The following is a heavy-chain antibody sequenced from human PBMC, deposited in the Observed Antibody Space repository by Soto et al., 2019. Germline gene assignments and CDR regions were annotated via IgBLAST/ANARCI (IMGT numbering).Heavy chain of an antibody. Sequence: SETLSLTCTVSGGSVSSGTYHWSWIRRPPGKRLEWIGYIHYSGTTSYNPSLKSRVTISVDRSKNQFSLKLTSVTSADTAVYYCARDSPATMDLFDPWGQGTLVTVSS. CDR2: IHYSGTT. V-gene: IGHV4-61*01. CDR1: GGSVSSGTYH. J-gene: IGHJ5*02. CDR3: ARDSPATMDLFDP. D-gene: IGHD2-2*01.